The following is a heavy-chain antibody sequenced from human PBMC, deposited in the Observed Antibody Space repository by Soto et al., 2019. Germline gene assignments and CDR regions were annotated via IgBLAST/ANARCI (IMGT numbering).Heavy chain of an antibody. CDR3: ARGSSGWLPNWFDP. CDR1: GFTFSSYS. J-gene: IGHJ5*02. CDR2: ISSSSSYI. D-gene: IGHD6-19*01. Sequence: GGSLRLSCAASGFTFSSYSMNWVRQAPGKGLEWVSSISSSSSYIYYADSVKGRFTISRDNAKNSLYLQVNSLRAEDTAVYYCARGSSGWLPNWFDPWGQGTLVTVSS. V-gene: IGHV3-21*01.